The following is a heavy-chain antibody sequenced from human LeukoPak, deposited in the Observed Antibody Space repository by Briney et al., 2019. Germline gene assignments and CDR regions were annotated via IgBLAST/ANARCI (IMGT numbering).Heavy chain of an antibody. CDR2: INPSGGST. Sequence: ASVKVSCKASGYTFTSYYMHWVRQAPGQGLEWMGIINPSGGSTSYAQKFQGRVTMTRDTSTSTVYMELSSLRSEDTAVYYCATPQYYDSSGYYFLFDYWGQGTLVTVSS. CDR3: ATPQYYDSSGYYFLFDY. V-gene: IGHV1-46*01. J-gene: IGHJ4*02. CDR1: GYTFTSYY. D-gene: IGHD3-22*01.